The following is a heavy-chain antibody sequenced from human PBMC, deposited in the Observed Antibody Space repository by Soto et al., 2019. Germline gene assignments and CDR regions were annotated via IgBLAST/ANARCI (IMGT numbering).Heavy chain of an antibody. CDR1: GYTFTSYG. CDR3: AVDCVPASCCVGY. CDR2: ISAKNGNT. J-gene: IGHJ4*02. V-gene: IGHV1-18*04. D-gene: IGHD2-2*01. Sequence: QVQLVQSGAEVKKPGASVKVSCKTSGYTFTSYGISWVRQAPGQGLEWVGWISAKNGNTNDAQKFQGRVTMTTHTSTTTAYMDLRSVRSDDTAVYCCAVDCVPASCCVGYWGKGTLVAVSS.